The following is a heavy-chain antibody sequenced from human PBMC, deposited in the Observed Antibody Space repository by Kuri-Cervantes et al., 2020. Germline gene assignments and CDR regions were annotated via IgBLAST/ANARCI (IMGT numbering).Heavy chain of an antibody. D-gene: IGHD6-6*01. CDR3: ARAIVEYSSSPGVYYYGMDV. CDR2: VNPSGGST. Sequence: ASVKVSCKASCYTFTIYGISWVRQAPGQGLEWMGIVNPSGGSTSYAQKFQGRVTMTRDTSTSTVYMELSSLRSEDTAVYYCARAIVEYSSSPGVYYYGMDVWGQGTTVTVSS. CDR1: CYTFTIYG. V-gene: IGHV1-46*01. J-gene: IGHJ6*02.